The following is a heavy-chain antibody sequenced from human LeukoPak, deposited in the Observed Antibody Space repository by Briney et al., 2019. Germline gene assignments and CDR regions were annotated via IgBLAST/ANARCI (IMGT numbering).Heavy chain of an antibody. CDR3: ARGLYSSGWYRGSYLCWFDP. J-gene: IGHJ5*02. Sequence: PSETLSLTCAVYGGSFSGYYWSWIRQPPGKGLEWIGEINHSGSTNYNPSLKSRVTISVDTSKNQFSLKLSSVTAADTAVYYCARGLYSSGWYRGSYLCWFDPWGQGTLVTVSS. V-gene: IGHV4-34*01. CDR2: INHSGST. CDR1: GGSFSGYY. D-gene: IGHD6-13*01.